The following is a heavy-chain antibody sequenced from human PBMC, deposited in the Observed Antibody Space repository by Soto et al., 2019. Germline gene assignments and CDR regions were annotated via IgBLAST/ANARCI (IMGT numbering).Heavy chain of an antibody. V-gene: IGHV3-23*01. CDR3: ANQNTAKRAFDI. J-gene: IGHJ3*02. D-gene: IGHD2-21*02. CDR2: ISADISYT. Sequence: EAQLLESGGGLVQPGGSLRLSCTASGFDFINNAMAWVRQAPGKGLEWVSTISADISYTYYADSVKGRFTISRANSKNTVYLQMNSLRADDTAVYYCANQNTAKRAFDIWGQGTMVTVSS. CDR1: GFDFINNA.